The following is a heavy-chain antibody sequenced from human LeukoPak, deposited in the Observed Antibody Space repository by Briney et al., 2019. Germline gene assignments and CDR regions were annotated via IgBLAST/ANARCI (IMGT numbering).Heavy chain of an antibody. CDR3: ARDPPAAAGDY. CDR1: GGSISSGGYY. Sequence: SETLSLTCTVSGGSISSGGYYWSWIRQPPGKGLEWIGYIYHSGSTYYNPSLKSRVTISVDTSKNQFSLKLNSVTAADTAVYYCARDPPAAAGDYWGQGTLVTVSS. CDR2: IYHSGST. V-gene: IGHV4-30-2*01. D-gene: IGHD6-13*01. J-gene: IGHJ4*02.